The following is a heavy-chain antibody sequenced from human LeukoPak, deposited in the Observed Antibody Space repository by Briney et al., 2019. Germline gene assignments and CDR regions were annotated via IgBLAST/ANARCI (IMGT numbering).Heavy chain of an antibody. CDR2: ISSSSSTI. CDR1: GFTFSSYS. V-gene: IGHV3-48*01. Sequence: GGSLRLSCAASGFTFSSYSMDWVRQAPGKGLEWVSYISSSSSTIYYADSVKGRFTISRDNAKNSLYLQMNSLRAEDTAVYYCARSSQGVLELPGDDDAFDIWGQGTMVTVSS. CDR3: ARSSQGVLELPGDDDAFDI. J-gene: IGHJ3*02. D-gene: IGHD1-7*01.